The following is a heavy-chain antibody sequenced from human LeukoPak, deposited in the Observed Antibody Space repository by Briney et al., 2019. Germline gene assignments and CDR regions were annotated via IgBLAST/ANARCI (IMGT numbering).Heavy chain of an antibody. V-gene: IGHV3-15*04. CDR3: TTAGYGDYEYYYYYYGMDV. CDR2: VEGKTDGGTT. D-gene: IGHD4-17*01. CDR1: GFTFTNVW. J-gene: IGHJ6*02. Sequence: GGSLRLSCAASGFTFTNVWMSWVRQAPGKGLEWVGRVEGKTDGGTTDYAAPVKGRFSISRDDSKNTLYLQMNSLKTEDTAIYYCTTAGYGDYEYYYYYYGMDVWGQGTTVTVPS.